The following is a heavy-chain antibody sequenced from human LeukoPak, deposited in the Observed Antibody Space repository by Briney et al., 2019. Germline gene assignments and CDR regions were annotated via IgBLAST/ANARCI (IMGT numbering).Heavy chain of an antibody. CDR3: ASVQGGVPSALDYYYYYYMDV. CDR2: IYYSAST. V-gene: IGHV4-39*07. J-gene: IGHJ6*03. CDR1: CGSISNSSDC. Sequence: ATQSLTCTVACGSISNSSDCWGWIRETRRKGLEVIERIYYSASTYYNPSLKSRVTISVDPSKNHFSLKLCSVTAADTAVYYGASVQGGVPSALDYYYYYYMDVRGKGTTVTVSS. D-gene: IGHD2-2*01.